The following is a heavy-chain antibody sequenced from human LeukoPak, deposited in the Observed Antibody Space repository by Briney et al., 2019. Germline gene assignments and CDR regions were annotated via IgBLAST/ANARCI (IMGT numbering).Heavy chain of an antibody. CDR1: GGSFSGYY. D-gene: IGHD3-10*01. CDR2: INHSGST. V-gene: IGHV4-34*01. Sequence: PSETLSLTCAVYGGSFSGYYWSWIRQPPGKGLEWIGEINHSGSTNYNPSLKSRVTISVDTSKNQFSLKLSSVTAADTAVYYCARDRDYGSGSYSGVSGNWFDPWGQGTLVTVSS. CDR3: ARDRDYGSGSYSGVSGNWFDP. J-gene: IGHJ5*02.